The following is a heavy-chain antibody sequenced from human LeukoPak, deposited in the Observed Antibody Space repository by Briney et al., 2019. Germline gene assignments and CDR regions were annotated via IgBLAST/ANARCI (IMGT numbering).Heavy chain of an antibody. CDR1: GFTFSAYA. CDR2: IGGSGYSI. J-gene: IGHJ4*02. D-gene: IGHD3-10*01. V-gene: IGHV3-23*01. CDR3: VKGGAFGSGSYFDY. Sequence: GGSLRLSCAASGFTFSAYAMSWVRQAPGKGLEWVSSIGGSGYSIYYGDSVKGRFTTSRDYSKNALCLQMNILRAEDTAIYYCVKGGAFGSGSYFDYWGQGTLVIVSP.